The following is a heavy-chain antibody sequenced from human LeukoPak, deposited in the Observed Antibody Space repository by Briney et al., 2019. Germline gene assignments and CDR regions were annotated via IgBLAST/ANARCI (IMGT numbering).Heavy chain of an antibody. Sequence: GGSLRLSCAASGFTFRSYWMSWVRQALGKGLEWVANIKEDGSEKYYADSVKGRFTISRDNAKKSLYLQMNSLRADDTAVYYCAGERDMATIWEIFEYWGQGALVTVSS. J-gene: IGHJ4*02. V-gene: IGHV3-7*01. CDR3: AGERDMATIWEIFEY. CDR2: IKEDGSEK. D-gene: IGHD5-24*01. CDR1: GFTFRSYW.